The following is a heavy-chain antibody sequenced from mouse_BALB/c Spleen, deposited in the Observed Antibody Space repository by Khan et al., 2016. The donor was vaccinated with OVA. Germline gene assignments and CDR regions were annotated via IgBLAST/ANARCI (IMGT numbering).Heavy chain of an antibody. V-gene: IGHV1-4*01. CDR2: INPSNDYT. CDR3: ARSGQLGLRGGFTY. D-gene: IGHD3-2*01. J-gene: IGHJ3*01. Sequence: QVQLKESGAELARPGASVKMSCKTSGYTFTTYTLHWVKQRPGRSLEWIGYINPSNDYTNYNQKFKDKSTLTADKSSSTAYMQLSSLTSEDSAVYCGARSGQLGLRGGFTYWGQGTLVTVSA. CDR1: GYTFTTYT.